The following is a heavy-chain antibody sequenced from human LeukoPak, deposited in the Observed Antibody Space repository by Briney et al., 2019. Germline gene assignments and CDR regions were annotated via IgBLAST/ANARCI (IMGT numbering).Heavy chain of an antibody. CDR2: IYYSGST. V-gene: IGHV4-31*03. CDR1: GGSISSGGYY. J-gene: IGHJ4*02. Sequence: SETLSLTCTVSGGSISSGGYYWSWIRQHPGKGLEWIGYIYYSGSTYYNPSLKSRVTISVDTSKNQFSLKLSSVTAADTAVYYCARGDLWAGQSPAYYFDYWGQGTLVTVSS. CDR3: ARGDLWAGQSPAYYFDY. D-gene: IGHD2-21*01.